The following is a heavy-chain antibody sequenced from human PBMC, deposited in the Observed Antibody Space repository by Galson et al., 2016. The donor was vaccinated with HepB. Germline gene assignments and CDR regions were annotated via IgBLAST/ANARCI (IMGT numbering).Heavy chain of an antibody. CDR1: GGSISSYY. CDR2: IYYSGST. J-gene: IGHJ4*02. CDR3: ARGVDWNYVLDN. V-gene: IGHV4-59*01. Sequence: SETLSLTCTVSGGSISSYYWNWIRQSPGKGLEWIGYIYYSGSTNYNPSLKSRVTISVDTSKNQFSLKLSSVTAADTAVYYCARGVDWNYVLDNWGQGILVTVSA. D-gene: IGHD1-7*01.